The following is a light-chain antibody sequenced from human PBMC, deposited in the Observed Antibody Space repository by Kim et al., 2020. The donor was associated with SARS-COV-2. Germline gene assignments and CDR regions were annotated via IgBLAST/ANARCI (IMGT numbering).Light chain of an antibody. J-gene: IGLJ2*01. CDR2: DVT. CDR1: RSEIGAYND. Sequence: QTITDSCTGNRSEIGAYNDVSWYQQHPGKAPKLMIYDVTYRPSGVSNRFAGSKSGNTASLTISGLQTGDEADYYCTSYTNSGAFVLFGGGTQLTVL. CDR3: TSYTNSGAFVL. V-gene: IGLV2-14*03.